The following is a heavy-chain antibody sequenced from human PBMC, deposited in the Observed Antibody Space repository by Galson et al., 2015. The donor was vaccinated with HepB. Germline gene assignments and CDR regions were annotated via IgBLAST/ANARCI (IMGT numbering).Heavy chain of an antibody. CDR3: ARGGRLLGYWFDP. J-gene: IGHJ5*02. V-gene: IGHV1-8*01. D-gene: IGHD3-22*01. CDR2: MNPNSGNT. Sequence: SVKVSCKASGYTYTSYDINWVRQATGQGLEWMGWMNPNSGNTGYAQKFQGRVTMTRNTSISTAYMELSSLRSEDTAVYYCARGGRLLGYWFDPWGQGTLVTVSS. CDR1: GYTYTSYD.